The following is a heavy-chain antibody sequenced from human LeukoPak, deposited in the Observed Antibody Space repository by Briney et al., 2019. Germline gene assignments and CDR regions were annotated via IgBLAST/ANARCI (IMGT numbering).Heavy chain of an antibody. CDR1: GGSISSGGYY. CDR2: IYYSGST. Sequence: SETLSLTCTVSGGSISSGGYYWSWIRQHPGKGLEWIGYIYYSGSTYYNPSLKSRVTISVDTSKNQFSLKLSSVTAADTAVYHCARSQYSSSSRYYFDYWGQGTLVTVSS. V-gene: IGHV4-31*03. CDR3: ARSQYSSSSRYYFDY. J-gene: IGHJ4*02. D-gene: IGHD6-6*01.